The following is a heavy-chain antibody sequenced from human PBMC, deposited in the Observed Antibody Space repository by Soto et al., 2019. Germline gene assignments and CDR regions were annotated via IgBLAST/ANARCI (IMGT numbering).Heavy chain of an antibody. Sequence: GGSLRLSCAASGFTFSSYGMHWVRQAPGKGLERVADISYDGSNKYYADSVKGRFTISRDNSKNTLYLQMNSLRAEDTAVYYCAKDERGGRGWNYVDRFPNWGQGTLVTVSS. V-gene: IGHV3-30*18. CDR2: ISYDGSNK. CDR1: GFTFSSYG. J-gene: IGHJ4*02. D-gene: IGHD1-7*01. CDR3: AKDERGGRGWNYVDRFPN.